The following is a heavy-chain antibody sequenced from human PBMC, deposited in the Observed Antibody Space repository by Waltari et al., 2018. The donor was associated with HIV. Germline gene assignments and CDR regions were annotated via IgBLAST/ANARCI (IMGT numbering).Heavy chain of an antibody. J-gene: IGHJ1*01. Sequence: QVQLQQWGAGLLKPSETLSLTCAVYGGSFSGYYWSWIRQPPGQGLEWIGEINHSGSTNYNPSLKSRVTISVDTSKNQFSLKLSSVTAADTAVYYCAREDSSGYPYFQHWGQGTLVTVSS. V-gene: IGHV4-34*01. CDR1: GGSFSGYY. D-gene: IGHD3-22*01. CDR2: INHSGST. CDR3: AREDSSGYPYFQH.